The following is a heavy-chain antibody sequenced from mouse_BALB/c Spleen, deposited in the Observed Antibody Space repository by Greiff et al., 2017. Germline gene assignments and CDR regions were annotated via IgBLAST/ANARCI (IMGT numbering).Heavy chain of an antibody. CDR2: ISYDGSN. V-gene: IGHV3-6*02. J-gene: IGHJ4*01. Sequence: ESGPGLVKPSQSLSLTCSVTGYSITSGYYWNWIRQFPGNKLEWMGYISYDGSNNYNPSLKNRISITRDTSKNQFFLKLNSVTTEDTATYYCARILLRDYWGQGTSVTVSS. D-gene: IGHD1-1*01. CDR3: ARILLRDY. CDR1: GYSITSGYY.